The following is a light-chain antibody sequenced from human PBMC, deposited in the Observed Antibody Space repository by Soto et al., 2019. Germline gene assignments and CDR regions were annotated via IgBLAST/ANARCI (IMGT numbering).Light chain of an antibody. J-gene: IGKJ1*01. Sequence: EIVLTQSPGTLSLSPGERATLSCRASQSVSSNYLAWYQQKPGQAPRLLIYGASSRATGIPDRFSGSGSGTDFTLTISRLEPGDFAMYYCQQYGSSPGTFGQGTKVEIK. CDR2: GAS. CDR1: QSVSSNY. CDR3: QQYGSSPGT. V-gene: IGKV3-20*01.